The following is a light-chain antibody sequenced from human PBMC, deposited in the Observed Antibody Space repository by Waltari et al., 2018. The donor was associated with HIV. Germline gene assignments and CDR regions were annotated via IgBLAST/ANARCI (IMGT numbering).Light chain of an antibody. CDR1: SSNIWRNY. CDR2: DNK. Sequence: QSVLTQPPSVSAAPGQNVTISCSGSSSNIWRNYVSWYQQLPGAAPKLLIYDNKERPAGIPDRFSGSKSGTSATLGITGLQTGDEADYFCGTWDSVLGGWVFGGGTKLAV. CDR3: GTWDSVLGGWV. J-gene: IGLJ3*02. V-gene: IGLV1-51*01.